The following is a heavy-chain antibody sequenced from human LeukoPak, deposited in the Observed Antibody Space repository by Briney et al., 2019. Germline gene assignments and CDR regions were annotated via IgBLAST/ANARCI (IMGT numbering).Heavy chain of an antibody. CDR3: ARLRDYNT. V-gene: IGHV3-48*01. CDR2: ISGASNSI. CDR1: GFDFSRYS. Sequence: GGSLRLSCVGSGFDFSRYSMTWVRQAPGKGLEWLSYISGASNSINSIDSVKGRFTVSRDNAQNSVYLHMSNLRVEDTAVYYCARLRDYNTWGQGTLVVVSS. J-gene: IGHJ4*02. D-gene: IGHD4-11*01.